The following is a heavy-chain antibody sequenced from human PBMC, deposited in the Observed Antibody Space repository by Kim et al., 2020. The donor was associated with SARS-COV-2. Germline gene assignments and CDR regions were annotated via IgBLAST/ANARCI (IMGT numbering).Heavy chain of an antibody. J-gene: IGHJ4*02. CDR2: INPNSGGT. D-gene: IGHD3-22*01. CDR1: GYTFTGYY. V-gene: IGHV1-2*04. Sequence: ASVKVSCKASGYTFTGYYMHWVRQAPGQGLEWMGWINPNSGGTNYAQKFQGWVTMTRDTSISTAYMELSRLRSDDTAVYYCARGGYVSQISKTYYYDSSGYGRFDYWGQGTLVTVSS. CDR3: ARGGYVSQISKTYYYDSSGYGRFDY.